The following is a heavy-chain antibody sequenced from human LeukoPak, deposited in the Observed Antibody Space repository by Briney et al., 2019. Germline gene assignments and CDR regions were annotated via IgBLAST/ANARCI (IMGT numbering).Heavy chain of an antibody. D-gene: IGHD6-13*01. CDR2: IYSSEST. Sequence: KPSETLSLTCTVSGGSMSSYYWSWVRQPPGKGLEWIGHIYSSESTNYNPSLKSRVTMSVDTTNNQFSLRLSAVTAADTAVYFCARHTHSIARYYFDYCGQRTLGTVSS. CDR3: ARHTHSIARYYFDY. CDR1: GGSMSSYY. V-gene: IGHV4-59*01. J-gene: IGHJ4*02.